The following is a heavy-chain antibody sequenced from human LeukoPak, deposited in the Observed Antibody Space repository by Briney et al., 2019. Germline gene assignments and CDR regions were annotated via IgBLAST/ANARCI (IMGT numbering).Heavy chain of an antibody. CDR3: ARTGYGWTGDGY. CDR1: GFTFSSYS. V-gene: IGHV3-21*01. Sequence: GSLRLSCAASGFTFSSYSMNWVRQAPGKGLEWVSYISSSSSYIYYADSVKGRFTISRDNAKNSLYLQMNSLRAEDTAVYYCARTGYGWTGDGYWGQGTLVTVSS. J-gene: IGHJ4*02. D-gene: IGHD3/OR15-3a*01. CDR2: ISSSSSYI.